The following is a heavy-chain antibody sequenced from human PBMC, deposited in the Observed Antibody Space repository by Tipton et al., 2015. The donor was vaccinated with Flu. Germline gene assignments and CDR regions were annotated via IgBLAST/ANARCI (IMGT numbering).Heavy chain of an antibody. D-gene: IGHD4-11*01. CDR1: GDSISRGSYY. Sequence: LRLSCTVSGDSISRGSYYYNWIRQPAGEGLEWIGRIYTNGNTNYKASLKSRVTISVDTSKNQFSLKVNSVTAADTAMYFCARRDYSNYVSDPKNWFDPWGQGTLVTVSS. J-gene: IGHJ5*02. V-gene: IGHV4-61*02. CDR2: IYTNGNT. CDR3: ARRDYSNYVSDPKNWFDP.